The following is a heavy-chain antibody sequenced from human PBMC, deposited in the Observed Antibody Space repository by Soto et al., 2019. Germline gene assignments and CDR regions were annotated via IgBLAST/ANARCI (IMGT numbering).Heavy chain of an antibody. J-gene: IGHJ6*02. CDR2: IWYDGSNK. CDR1: GFTFSSYG. V-gene: IGHV3-33*01. D-gene: IGHD3-3*01. Sequence: QVQLVESGGGVVQPGRSLRLSCAASGFTFSSYGMHWVRQAPGKGLEWVAVIWYDGSNKYYADSVKGRFTISRDNSKNTLYLQMNSLRAEDTAVYYCARDPYDFWSGYPQYYYYGMDVWGQGTTVTVSS. CDR3: ARDPYDFWSGYPQYYYYGMDV.